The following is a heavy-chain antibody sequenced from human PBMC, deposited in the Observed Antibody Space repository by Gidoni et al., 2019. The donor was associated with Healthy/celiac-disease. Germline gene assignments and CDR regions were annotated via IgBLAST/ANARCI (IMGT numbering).Heavy chain of an antibody. V-gene: IGHV4-59*01. CDR2: IYYSGNT. Sequence: QVQLQESGPGLVKPSETLSLTCTVSGGPISSYYWSWIRQPPGKGLEWIGYIYYSGNTNYNPSLKSRVTISVDTSKNQCSLKLSSVTAADTAVYYCARRSIPYSGSYDYWGQGTLVTVSS. J-gene: IGHJ4*02. D-gene: IGHD1-26*01. CDR1: GGPISSYY. CDR3: ARRSIPYSGSYDY.